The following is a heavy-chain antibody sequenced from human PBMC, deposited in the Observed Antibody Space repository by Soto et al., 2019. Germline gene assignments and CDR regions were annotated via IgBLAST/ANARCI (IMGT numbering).Heavy chain of an antibody. Sequence: EVQLVESGGGLVQPGGSVKLSCAASGFTLRGSFIHCVRQASGKGLECGGRIASKAHNSATAYGTSVEGRFTVSRDDSRNTPYLQMEGMQTEDTSVYFCARLMDTLRERFDSWCQGILVTVSS. J-gene: IGHJ4*02. V-gene: IGHV3-73*02. CDR1: GFTLRGSF. CDR3: ARLMDTLRERFDS. CDR2: IASKAHNSAT. D-gene: IGHD2-8*01.